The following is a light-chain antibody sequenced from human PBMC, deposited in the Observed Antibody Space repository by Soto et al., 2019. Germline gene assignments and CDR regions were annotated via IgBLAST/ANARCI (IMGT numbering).Light chain of an antibody. CDR3: QVYDYISAGFT. Sequence: DIQMTQSPSSLSASIGDRVTITCQASQDIRQYLNWYQQKPGKAPKLLIYDASRLETGVPSRFSGSGSGSDFTFTVSSLQPEDIATYYGQVYDYISAGFTFGPGTKVDLK. CDR2: DAS. J-gene: IGKJ3*01. CDR1: QDIRQY. V-gene: IGKV1-33*01.